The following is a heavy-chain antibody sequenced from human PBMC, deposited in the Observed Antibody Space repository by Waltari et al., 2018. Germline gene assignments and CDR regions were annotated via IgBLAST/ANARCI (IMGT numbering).Heavy chain of an antibody. CDR3: ASRLPPARYNGMDF. CDR1: GFTFSTYD. CDR2: ISGSSSHI. J-gene: IGHJ6*02. Sequence: EVQLVESGGGLVKPGGSLRLSCAASGFTFSTYDMNWVRQAPGKGLEWVSSISGSSSHIYYADSVRGRFIISRDNAQSSLYLQMDSLRAEDTAVYYCASRLPPARYNGMDFWGQGTTVTVSS. V-gene: IGHV3-21*01. D-gene: IGHD2-2*01.